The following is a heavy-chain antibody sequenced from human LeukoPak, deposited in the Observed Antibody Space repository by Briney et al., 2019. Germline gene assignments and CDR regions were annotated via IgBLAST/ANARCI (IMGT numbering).Heavy chain of an antibody. J-gene: IGHJ5*02. D-gene: IGHD3-10*01. CDR3: ATLNGVDQYGSGSFSSGWFDP. CDR1: GDSLSSGGYS. CDR2: IYYSGST. V-gene: IGHV4-30-2*03. Sequence: PSQTLSLTCEVSGDSLSSGGYSWSWIRQPPGKGLERIGSIYYSGSTYYNPSLKSRVTISVDTSKNQFSLKLSSVTAADTAMYYCATLNGVDQYGSGSFSSGWFDPWGQGTLVTVSS.